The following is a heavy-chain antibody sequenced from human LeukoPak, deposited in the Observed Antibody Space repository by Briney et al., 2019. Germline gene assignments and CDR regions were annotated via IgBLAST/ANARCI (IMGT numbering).Heavy chain of an antibody. CDR1: GFTFSSYG. Sequence: GGSLRLSCAASGFTFSSYGMHWVRQAPGKGLEGVAFIRYDGSNKYYADSVKGRFTISRDNSKNTLYLQMNSLRAEDTAVYYCAKSGADIVVVPADWGQGTLVTVSS. CDR2: IRYDGSNK. V-gene: IGHV3-30*02. CDR3: AKSGADIVVVPAD. J-gene: IGHJ4*02. D-gene: IGHD2-2*01.